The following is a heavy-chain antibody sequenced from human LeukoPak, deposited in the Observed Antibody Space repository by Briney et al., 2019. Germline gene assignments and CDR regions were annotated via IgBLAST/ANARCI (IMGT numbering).Heavy chain of an antibody. J-gene: IGHJ5*02. CDR1: GFTFSDYY. V-gene: IGHV3-11*06. Sequence: GGSLRLSCAASGFTFSDYYMSWIRQAPGKGLEWVSYISSSSSYIYYADSVKGRFTISRDNAKNSLYLQMNSLRAEDTAVYYCARGSRVVPAARAKLDWFDPWGQGTLVTVSS. CDR3: ARGSRVVPAARAKLDWFDP. CDR2: ISSSSSYI. D-gene: IGHD2-2*01.